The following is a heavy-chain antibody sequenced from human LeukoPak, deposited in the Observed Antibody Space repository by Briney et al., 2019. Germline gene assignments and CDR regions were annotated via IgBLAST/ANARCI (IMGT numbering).Heavy chain of an antibody. CDR1: GGSISSSNW. Sequence: QASETLSLTCAVSGGSISSSNWWSWVRQPPGKGLEWIGEIYHSGSTNYNPSLKSRVTISVDTSKNQFSLKLSSVTAADTAVYYCAREQLPAMDWFDPWGQGTLVTVSS. V-gene: IGHV4-4*02. J-gene: IGHJ5*02. D-gene: IGHD5-18*01. CDR2: IYHSGST. CDR3: AREQLPAMDWFDP.